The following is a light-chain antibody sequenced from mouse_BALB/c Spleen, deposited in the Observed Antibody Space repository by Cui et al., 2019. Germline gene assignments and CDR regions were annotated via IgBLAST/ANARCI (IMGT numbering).Light chain of an antibody. Sequence: QIALTQSPALMSASPGENITMTCTGSSSLSYMYWYQQKRRASPKHWIDLTCKLASGVPARFRGSGSGTAYSLTISSMEAEEAATYYCQQWSSNPLTFGAGTKLELK. J-gene: IGKJ5*01. CDR3: QQWSSNPLT. CDR1: SSLSY. V-gene: IGKV4-68*01. CDR2: LTC.